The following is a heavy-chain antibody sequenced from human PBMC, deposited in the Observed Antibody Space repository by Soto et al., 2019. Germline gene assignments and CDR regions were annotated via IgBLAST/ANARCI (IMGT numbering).Heavy chain of an antibody. J-gene: IGHJ4*02. V-gene: IGHV4-31*03. Sequence: PSETLSLTCTVSGGSISSPNFYWSWIRQHPGKGLEWIGHIYYNGTTYYNPTLKSRVSISVDTSKNQFSLKLSSVTAADTAVYYCARRSGPGFDYWGQGTLVTVSS. CDR3: ARRSGPGFDY. CDR2: IYYNGTT. CDR1: GGSISSPNFY.